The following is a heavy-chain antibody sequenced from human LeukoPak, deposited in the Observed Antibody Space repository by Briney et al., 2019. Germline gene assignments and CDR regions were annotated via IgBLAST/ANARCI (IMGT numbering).Heavy chain of an antibody. CDR3: AREGYCSGGSCWGPYYYYYYMDV. J-gene: IGHJ6*03. CDR2: ISAYNGNT. D-gene: IGHD2-15*01. Sequence: GASVKVSCKASGYTFTSHGISWVRQAPGQGLEWMGWISAYNGNTNYAQKLQGRVTMTTDTSTSTAYMELRSLRSDDTAVYYCAREGYCSGGSCWGPYYYYYYMDVWGKGTTVTVSS. CDR1: GYTFTSHG. V-gene: IGHV1-18*01.